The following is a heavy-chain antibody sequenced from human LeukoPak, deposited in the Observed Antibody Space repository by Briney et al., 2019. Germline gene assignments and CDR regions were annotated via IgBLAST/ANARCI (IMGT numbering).Heavy chain of an antibody. J-gene: IGHJ3*02. CDR3: ARRPTRNGSGSRRAFDI. CDR2: IYYSGST. Sequence: SETLSLTCTVSGGSISSSSYYWGWIRQPPGKGLEWIGSIYYSGSTYYNPSLKSRVTISVDTSKNQFSLKLSSVTAADTAVYYCARRPTRNGSGSRRAFDIWGQGTMVTVSS. V-gene: IGHV4-39*01. D-gene: IGHD3-10*01. CDR1: GGSISSSSYY.